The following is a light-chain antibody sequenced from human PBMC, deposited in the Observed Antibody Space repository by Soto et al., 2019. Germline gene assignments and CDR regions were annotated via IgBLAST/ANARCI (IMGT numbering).Light chain of an antibody. V-gene: IGKV3-15*01. CDR1: QSVSYN. CDR3: QQYKNWPPLI. J-gene: IGKJ4*01. Sequence: EIVMTQSPATLSVSPGERATLSCRASQSVSYNLVWYQHKPGQGPRLLIYGAFTRATGIPARFSGSGSGTEFTLTISSLQSEDFAVYYCQQYKNWPPLIFGGGTKVEIK. CDR2: GAF.